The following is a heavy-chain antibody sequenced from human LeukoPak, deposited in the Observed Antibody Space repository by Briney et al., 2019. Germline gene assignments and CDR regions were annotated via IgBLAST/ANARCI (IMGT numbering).Heavy chain of an antibody. CDR2: IYYSGST. V-gene: IGHV4-59*01. Sequence: SETLSLTCTVSGGSISSYYWSWIRQPPGKGLEWIGYIYYSGSTDYNPSLRSRVTMSVDTSKNQFSLKLNSVTAADTAVYYCASGSIVGVLWGWGQGTLVTVSS. CDR1: GGSISSYY. J-gene: IGHJ4*02. D-gene: IGHD1-26*01. CDR3: ASGSIVGVLWG.